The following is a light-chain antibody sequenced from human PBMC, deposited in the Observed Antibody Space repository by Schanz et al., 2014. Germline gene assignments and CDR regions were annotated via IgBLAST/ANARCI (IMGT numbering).Light chain of an antibody. CDR1: QSVGSA. V-gene: IGKV3-15*01. J-gene: IGKJ4*01. CDR2: GAS. Sequence: EIVMTQSPATLSVSPGERATLSCRASQSVGSAFLAWYQQKPGQAPRLLIDGASTRATGIPARFSGSGSGTDFTLTISCLQSEDFATYFCQQYSGYPLTFGGGTKVEMK. CDR3: QQYSGYPLT.